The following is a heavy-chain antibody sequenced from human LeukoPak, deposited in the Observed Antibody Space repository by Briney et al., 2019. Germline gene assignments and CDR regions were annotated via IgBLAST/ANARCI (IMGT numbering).Heavy chain of an antibody. J-gene: IGHJ4*02. Sequence: GGSLRLSCAASGFTFSNAWMSWVRQAPGKGLEWVGRIKSKTDGGTTDYAAPVKGRFTISRDDSKNTLYLQMNSLKTEDTAAYYCTTSTTVRGVIITFYFDYWGQGTLVTVSS. CDR1: GFTFSNAW. V-gene: IGHV3-15*01. CDR2: IKSKTDGGTT. D-gene: IGHD3-10*01. CDR3: TTSTTVRGVIITFYFDY.